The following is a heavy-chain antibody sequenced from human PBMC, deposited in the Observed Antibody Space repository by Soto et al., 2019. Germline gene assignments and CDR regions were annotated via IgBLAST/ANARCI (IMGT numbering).Heavy chain of an antibody. CDR1: GFSLSSSGVS. J-gene: IGHJ3*01. Sequence: QITLKESGPMLVKPTQTLTLTCTFSGFSLSSSGVSVGWIRQPPGKALEWLAHLYWDDDKRYSPSLKHRLIITKDTSKNQVILTMTDMDPVDPDTCYCTPSDRYSAFDFWGPGKMVAVSS. V-gene: IGHV2-5*02. CDR2: LYWDDDK. CDR3: TPSDRYSAFDF. D-gene: IGHD2-15*01.